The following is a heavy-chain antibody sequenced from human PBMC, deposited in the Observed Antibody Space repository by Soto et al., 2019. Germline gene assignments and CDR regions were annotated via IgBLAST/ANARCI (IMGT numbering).Heavy chain of an antibody. CDR2: ISFDGKKI. Sequence: VHLVESGGGVVQPGRSLRLSCTASGFTFSIYAMHWVRQAPGKGLDWVSIISFDGKKIDYAGSVRGRFTISRDNSQNTLYLQMDSLTTEDTAVYYCARRDFYCRGRNCFSGDYAMDVWGQGTTVTVSS. CDR1: GFTFSIYA. CDR3: ARRDFYCRGRNCFSGDYAMDV. V-gene: IGHV3-30*04. J-gene: IGHJ6*02. D-gene: IGHD2-15*01.